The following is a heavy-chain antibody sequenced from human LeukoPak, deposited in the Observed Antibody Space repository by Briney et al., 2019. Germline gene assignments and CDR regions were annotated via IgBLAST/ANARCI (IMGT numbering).Heavy chain of an antibody. V-gene: IGHV1-24*01. J-gene: IGHJ5*02. CDR3: ATVRIPLRFGDPWRGFDP. CDR1: GYTLTELS. CDR2: FDPEDGET. Sequence: ASVKVSCKVSGYTLTELSMHWVRQAPGKGLEWMGGFDPEDGETIYAQKFQGRVTMAEDTSTDTAYMELSSLRSEDTAVYYCATVRIPLRFGDPWRGFDPWGQGTLVTVSS. D-gene: IGHD3-10*01.